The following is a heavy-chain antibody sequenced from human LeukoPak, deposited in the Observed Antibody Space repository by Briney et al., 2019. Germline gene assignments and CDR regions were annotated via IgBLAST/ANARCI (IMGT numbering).Heavy chain of an antibody. D-gene: IGHD6-19*01. CDR3: ARSKSYSSGWTDFDC. V-gene: IGHV3-13*01. J-gene: IGHJ4*02. CDR1: GFTFSSHD. CDR2: IGTAGNT. Sequence: GGSLRLSCAASGFTFSSHDMHWVRQPTGQGPEWVSVIGTAGNTYYTDSVKGRFTISRENAKNSLYLQMDNLRAEDTAVYYCARSKSYSSGWTDFDCWGQGTLVTVSS.